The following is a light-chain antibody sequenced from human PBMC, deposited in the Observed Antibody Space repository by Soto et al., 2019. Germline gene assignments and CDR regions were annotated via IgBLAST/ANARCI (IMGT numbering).Light chain of an antibody. J-gene: IGKJ5*01. CDR3: QQRSNWPIT. CDR2: DAS. CDR1: QNISSY. V-gene: IGKV3-11*01. Sequence: EIVLTQSPATLSLSPGARATLSCWASQNISSYLAWYQQKPGQAPRLLIYDASNRATGIPARFSGSGSGTDFTLIISSLEPEDFAVYYCQQRSNWPITFGEGTRLEI.